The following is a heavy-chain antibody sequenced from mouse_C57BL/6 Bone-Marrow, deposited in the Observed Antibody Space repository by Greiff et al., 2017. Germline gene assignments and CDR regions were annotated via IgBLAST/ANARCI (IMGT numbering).Heavy chain of an antibody. V-gene: IGHV5-4*03. CDR3: ARGPLDY. CDR1: GFTFSSYA. J-gene: IGHJ4*01. CDR2: ISAGGSYT. Sequence: EVKLVESGGGLVKPGGSLKLSCAASGFTFSSYAMSWVRQTPEKRLEWVATISAGGSYTYYPDNVKGRFTISRDNANNNLYLQMSHLKSEDTAMYYCARGPLDYWGQGTSVTVSS.